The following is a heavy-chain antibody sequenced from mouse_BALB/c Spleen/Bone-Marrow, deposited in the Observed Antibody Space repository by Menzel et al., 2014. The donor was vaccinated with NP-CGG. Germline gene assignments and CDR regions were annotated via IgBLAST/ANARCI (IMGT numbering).Heavy chain of an antibody. CDR2: IYPYNGNT. Sequence: EVQLQQSGPELVKPGASVKISCKASGYTFTDYNMHWVKQNHGKSLEWIGYIYPYNGNTGYNQKFESKATLTVDNSSSTAYTELRGLTSEDSAVYYCARGVYYDYDVWFANWGQGTLVTASA. V-gene: IGHV1S29*02. J-gene: IGHJ3*01. D-gene: IGHD2-4*01. CDR3: ARGVYYDYDVWFAN. CDR1: GYTFTDYN.